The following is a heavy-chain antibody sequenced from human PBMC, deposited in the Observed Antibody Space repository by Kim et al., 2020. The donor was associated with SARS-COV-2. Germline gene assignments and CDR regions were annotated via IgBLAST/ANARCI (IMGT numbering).Heavy chain of an antibody. CDR2: IIPIFGTA. CDR1: GGTFSSYA. J-gene: IGHJ5*02. Sequence: SVKVSCKASGGTFSSYAISWVRQAPGQGLEWMGGIIPIFGTANYAQKFQGRVTITADESTSTPYMELSSLRSEDTAVYYCARDAGTTFLGSVGVWFDPWGQGTLVTVSS. V-gene: IGHV1-69*13. D-gene: IGHD1-1*01. CDR3: ARDAGTTFLGSVGVWFDP.